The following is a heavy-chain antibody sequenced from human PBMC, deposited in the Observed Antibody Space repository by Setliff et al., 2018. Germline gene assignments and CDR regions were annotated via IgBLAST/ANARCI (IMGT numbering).Heavy chain of an antibody. CDR2: ISSSGST. CDR3: ASRRTGPGGWFDY. D-gene: IGHD1-26*01. Sequence: KPSETLSLTCTVSGDSISTNSYYWGWIRQPPGKGLEWIGSISSSGSTYYNPPLKRQVTISVDTSRNQFSLKLTSVTAADTAIYYCASRRTGPGGWFDYWGQGTLVTVSS. J-gene: IGHJ5*01. V-gene: IGHV4-39*01. CDR1: GDSISTNSYY.